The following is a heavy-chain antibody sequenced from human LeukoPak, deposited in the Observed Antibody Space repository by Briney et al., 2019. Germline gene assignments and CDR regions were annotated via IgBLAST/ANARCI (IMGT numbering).Heavy chain of an antibody. CDR2: ISYSGST. D-gene: IGHD5-24*01. CDR1: GGSISAYY. Sequence: SETLSLTCTVSGGSISAYYWSWIRQPPGKGLEWIGYISYSGSTKYNPSLKSRVTISVDTSKNQFSLKQRSVAAAGPAVYYWGRYGMAIIQFFDYWGPGALFTVSS. CDR3: GRYGMAIIQFFDY. J-gene: IGHJ4*02. V-gene: IGHV4-59*01.